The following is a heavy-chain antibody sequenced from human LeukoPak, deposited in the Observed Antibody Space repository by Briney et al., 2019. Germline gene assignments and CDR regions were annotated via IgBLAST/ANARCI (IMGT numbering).Heavy chain of an antibody. CDR2: INHSGST. CDR1: GGSISSGGYY. J-gene: IGHJ4*02. V-gene: IGHV4-39*07. D-gene: IGHD2-21*02. Sequence: SETLSLTCTVSGGSISSGGYYWSWIRQPPGKGLEWIGEINHSGSTNYNPSLKSRVTISVDTPKNQFSLKLSSVTAADTAVYYCARGAYCGGDCYELESYYFDYWGQGTLVTVSS. CDR3: ARGAYCGGDCYELESYYFDY.